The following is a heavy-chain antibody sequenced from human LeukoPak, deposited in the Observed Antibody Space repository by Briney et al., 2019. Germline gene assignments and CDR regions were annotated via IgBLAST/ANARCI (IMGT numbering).Heavy chain of an antibody. CDR1: GFTFSSYA. CDR2: ISGSGGST. J-gene: IGHJ4*02. D-gene: IGHD6-13*01. V-gene: IGHV3-23*01. Sequence: GWSLRLSCAASGFTFSSYAMSWVRQAPGKGLEWVSAISGSGGSTYYADSVKGRFTISRDNSKNTLYLQMNSLRAEDTAVYYCAKGFSSSWYNRYYFDYWGQGTLVTVSS. CDR3: AKGFSSSWYNRYYFDY.